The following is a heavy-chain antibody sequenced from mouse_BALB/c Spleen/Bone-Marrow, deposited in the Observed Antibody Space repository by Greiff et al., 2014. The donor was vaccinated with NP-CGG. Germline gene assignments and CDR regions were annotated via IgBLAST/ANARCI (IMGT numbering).Heavy chain of an antibody. D-gene: IGHD2-2*01. V-gene: IGHV14-3*02. CDR1: GFNIKDTY. CDR2: IDPANDNT. CDR3: ASYVYGYYFDY. Sequence: EVQLQQSXAELVKPGASVKLSCTASGFNIKDTYIHWVKQRPEQGLEWIGRIDPANDNTKYDPKFQGKATITADTSSSTAYLQLSSLTSEDTAVYYCASYVYGYYFDYWGQGTTLTVSS. J-gene: IGHJ2*01.